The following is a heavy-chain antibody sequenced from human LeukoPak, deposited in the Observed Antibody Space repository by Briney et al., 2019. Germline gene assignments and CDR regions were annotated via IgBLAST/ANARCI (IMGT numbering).Heavy chain of an antibody. CDR1: AGTFNSYT. Sequence: GSSVKVSCKASAGTFNSYTINWVRQPPGQGLEWMGGIIPIFATTNYAQKFQGRVTITADKSTSTAYMELSSLRAEDKAVYDCARSGGGSNYYSNYRGGFYYYGMDVWGQGTTVTVSS. J-gene: IGHJ6*02. V-gene: IGHV1-69*06. D-gene: IGHD4-11*01. CDR3: ARSGGGSNYYSNYRGGFYYYGMDV. CDR2: IIPIFATT.